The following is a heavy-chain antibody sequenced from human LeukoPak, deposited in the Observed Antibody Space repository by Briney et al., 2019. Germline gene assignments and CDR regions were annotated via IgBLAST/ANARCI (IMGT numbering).Heavy chain of an antibody. V-gene: IGHV4-34*01. CDR2: INHSGST. J-gene: IGHJ6*03. D-gene: IGHD6-6*01. Sequence: SETLSLTCAVYGGSFSGYYWSWLRQPPGKGLEWIGEINHSGSTNYNPSLKSRVTISVDTSKNQFSLKLSSVTAADTAVYYCASVGSSSYYYYMDVWGKGTTVTVSS. CDR1: GGSFSGYY. CDR3: ASVGSSSYYYYMDV.